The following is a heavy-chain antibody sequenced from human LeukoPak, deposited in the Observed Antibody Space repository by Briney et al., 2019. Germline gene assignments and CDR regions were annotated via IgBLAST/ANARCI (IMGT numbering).Heavy chain of an antibody. CDR1: GFTFSRFW. CDR3: ARENYFDY. Sequence: GGSLRLSCAASGFTFSRFWMGWDRQAPGKGLEWVANIKPDGSEKNYGDSVRGRFTISRDNARNSVHLQMNSLRAEDTAVYYCARENYFDYWGQGTLVTVSS. V-gene: IGHV3-7*04. CDR2: IKPDGSEK. J-gene: IGHJ4*02.